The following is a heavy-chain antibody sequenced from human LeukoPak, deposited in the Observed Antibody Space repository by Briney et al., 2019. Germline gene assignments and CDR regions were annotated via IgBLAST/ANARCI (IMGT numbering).Heavy chain of an antibody. J-gene: IGHJ4*02. CDR3: ARESLSGGDYDY. D-gene: IGHD4-17*01. CDR2: INHSGST. V-gene: IGHV4-34*01. Sequence: PSETLSLTCAVYGGSFSGYYWSWIRQPPGKGLEWIGEINHSGSTNYNPSLKSRVTISVDTSKNQFSLKLSSVTAADTAVYYCARESLSGGDYDYWGQGTLVTVSS. CDR1: GGSFSGYY.